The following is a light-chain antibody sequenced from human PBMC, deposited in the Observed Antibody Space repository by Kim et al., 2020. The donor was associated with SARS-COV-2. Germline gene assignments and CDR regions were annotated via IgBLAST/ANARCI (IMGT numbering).Light chain of an antibody. CDR3: QQRSNWLGA. V-gene: IGKV3-11*01. CDR1: QGVSSY. J-gene: IGKJ1*01. CDR2: DAS. Sequence: EIVLTQSPATLSLSPGERATLSCRASQGVSSYLAWYQQKPGQAPRLLIYDASNRATGIPARFSGSGSGTDFTLTISSLEPEDFAVYYCQQRSNWLGAFGQGTKVDIK.